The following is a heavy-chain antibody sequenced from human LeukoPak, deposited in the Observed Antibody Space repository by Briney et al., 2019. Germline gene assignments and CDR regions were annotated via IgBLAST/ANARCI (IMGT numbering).Heavy chain of an antibody. CDR2: INQDGGEN. D-gene: IGHD2-15*01. V-gene: IGHV3-7*03. Sequence: GGSLRLYCAASGFTFSTYWMSWVRQAPGKGLEWVANINQDGGENYYVDSVKGRFTISRDNAKNSLYLQMNSLRAEDTAVYYCARYCSGGSCFDYWGQGTLVTVSS. CDR1: GFTFSTYW. J-gene: IGHJ4*02. CDR3: ARYCSGGSCFDY.